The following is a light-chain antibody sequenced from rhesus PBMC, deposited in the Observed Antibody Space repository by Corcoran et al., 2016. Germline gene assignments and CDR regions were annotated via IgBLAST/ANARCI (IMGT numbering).Light chain of an antibody. CDR1: QSLVHRVGKTY. J-gene: IGKJ4*01. V-gene: IGKV2S9*01. CDR3: VQGTHRPLT. Sequence: DVVMTQFPLSLPVTPGQLASISCRSSQSLVHRVGKTYLNWLQQKPGQPPRRLIYQVSKRDSGVPDRFSGSGAGTDFTLKSSRVEAEDVGVYYCVQGTHRPLTFGEGTRVEIK. CDR2: QVS.